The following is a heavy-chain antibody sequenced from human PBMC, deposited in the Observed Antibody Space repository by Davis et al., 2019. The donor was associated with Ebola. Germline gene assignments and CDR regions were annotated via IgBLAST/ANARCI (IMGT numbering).Heavy chain of an antibody. V-gene: IGHV3-7*03. CDR1: GFTFSSYW. Sequence: PGGSLRLSCAASGFTFSSYWMSWVRQAPGKGLEWVANIKQDGSEKYYVDSVKGRFTISRDNAKNSLYLQMNSLRAEDTAVYYCARHDNSGYYCFEYWGQGTLVTVSS. J-gene: IGHJ4*02. CDR2: IKQDGSEK. CDR3: ARHDNSGYYCFEY. D-gene: IGHD3-22*01.